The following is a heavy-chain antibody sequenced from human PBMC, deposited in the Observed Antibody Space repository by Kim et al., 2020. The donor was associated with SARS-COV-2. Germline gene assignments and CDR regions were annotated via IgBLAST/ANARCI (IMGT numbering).Heavy chain of an antibody. V-gene: IGHV5-51*01. Sequence: GESLKISCKGSGYRFTSYWIGWVRQMPGKGLEWMGIIYPGDSNTRYSPSFQGQVTISADKSISTAYLQWSSLKASDIAMYYCARLRLYNYNDIDFWGQGTLVTVSS. D-gene: IGHD3-22*01. CDR3: ARLRLYNYNDIDF. J-gene: IGHJ4*02. CDR2: IYPGDSNT. CDR1: GYRFTSYW.